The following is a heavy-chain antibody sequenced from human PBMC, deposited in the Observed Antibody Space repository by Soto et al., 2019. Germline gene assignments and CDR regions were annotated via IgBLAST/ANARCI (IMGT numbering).Heavy chain of an antibody. V-gene: IGHV3-23*01. CDR1: GFTFSIYA. CDR3: SKAGQYGSGSFLFLGY. Sequence: GGSLRLSCAASGFTFSIYAMSWVRQAPGKGLEWVSAISGSGGTTYYADSVKGRFTISRDNSRNTLYLQMNGLRAEDMAVYYCSKAGQYGSGSFLFLGYWGQGT. D-gene: IGHD3-10*01. J-gene: IGHJ4*02. CDR2: ISGSGGTT.